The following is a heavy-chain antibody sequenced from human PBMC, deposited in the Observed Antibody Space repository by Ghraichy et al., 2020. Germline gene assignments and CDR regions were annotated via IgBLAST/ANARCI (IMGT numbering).Heavy chain of an antibody. CDR3: ARETQYYYDSSGYPEADY. V-gene: IGHV3-21*01. Sequence: GGSLRLSCAASGFTFSSYSMNWVRQAPGKGLEWVSSISSSSSYIYYADSVKGRFTISRDNAKNSLYLQMNSLRAEDTAVYYCARETQYYYDSSGYPEADYWGQGTLVTVSS. J-gene: IGHJ4*02. CDR2: ISSSSSYI. CDR1: GFTFSSYS. D-gene: IGHD3-22*01.